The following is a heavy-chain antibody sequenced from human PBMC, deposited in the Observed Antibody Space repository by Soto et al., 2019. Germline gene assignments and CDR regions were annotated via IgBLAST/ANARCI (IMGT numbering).Heavy chain of an antibody. J-gene: IGHJ4*02. CDR3: ARPDYYYDSRGYYGY. Sequence: GGSLGLACAASGLTVRNYSMNWVRQAPGKGLEWVSSISSSSTYIYYTDSVKGRFTISRDNAKNSLFLQMNSLRAEDTAVYYCARPDYYYDSRGYYGYWGQGTLVTVSS. V-gene: IGHV3-21*01. CDR2: ISSSSTYI. D-gene: IGHD3-22*01. CDR1: GLTVRNYS.